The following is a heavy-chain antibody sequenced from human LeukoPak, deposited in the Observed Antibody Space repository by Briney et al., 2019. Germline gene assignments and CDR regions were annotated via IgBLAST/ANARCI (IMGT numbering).Heavy chain of an antibody. J-gene: IGHJ6*03. Sequence: GALRLSCAAPGFSFDDYGMRRGRHAPGKGLGWGAGPNWEGAGRGYADSVKGRFTISRDNVKNFLYLQMKSLRVEDTALYFCGRVYCSTTSCYDYYDYYMDVWGKGTTITVSS. CDR1: GFSFDDYG. D-gene: IGHD2-2*01. CDR2: PNWEGAGR. CDR3: GRVYCSTTSCYDYYDYYMDV. V-gene: IGHV3-20*04.